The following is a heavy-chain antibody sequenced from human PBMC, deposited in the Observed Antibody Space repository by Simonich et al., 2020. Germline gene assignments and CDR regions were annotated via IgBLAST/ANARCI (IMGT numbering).Heavy chain of an antibody. CDR1: GGSISSYY. CDR2: IYYSGRT. J-gene: IGHJ4*02. V-gene: IGHV4-59*08. CDR3: SRLPDY. Sequence: QVQLQESGPGLVKPSETLSLTCTVSGGSISSYYWSWIRQPPGKGLEWIGYIYYSGRTNSHPSLKSRVTISVDTSKNQFSLKLSSVTAADTAVYYCSRLPDYWGQGTLVTVSS.